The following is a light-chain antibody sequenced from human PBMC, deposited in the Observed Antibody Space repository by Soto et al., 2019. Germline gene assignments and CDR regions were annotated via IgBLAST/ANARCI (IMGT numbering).Light chain of an antibody. CDR2: DAS. Sequence: EIVLTQSPATLSLSPGERATLSCRASQSVSSYLAWYQQKPGQAPRLLIYDASNRATGIPARFSGSGSGTDFTLTISSLEPEDFAVYYCQQYGSLGTFGQGTKLEIK. CDR1: QSVSSY. CDR3: QQYGSLGT. J-gene: IGKJ2*01. V-gene: IGKV3-11*01.